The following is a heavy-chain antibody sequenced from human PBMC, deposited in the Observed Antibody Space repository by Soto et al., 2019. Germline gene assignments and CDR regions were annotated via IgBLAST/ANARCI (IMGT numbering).Heavy chain of an antibody. J-gene: IGHJ3*02. CDR2: LDWDDDK. CDR1: GFSLSTSGLR. D-gene: IGHD2-21*02. V-gene: IGHV2-70*04. Sequence: SGHTLVNPTQPLTLTCTFSGFSLSTSGLRVSWIRQPPGKALDWLARLDWDDDKFYSTSLKTRLTISKDTYKNQVFLTMTNMDPVDTATYYCARRRPDCGGDCYPWNACDIWGQGTMVTVAS. CDR3: ARRRPDCGGDCYPWNACDI.